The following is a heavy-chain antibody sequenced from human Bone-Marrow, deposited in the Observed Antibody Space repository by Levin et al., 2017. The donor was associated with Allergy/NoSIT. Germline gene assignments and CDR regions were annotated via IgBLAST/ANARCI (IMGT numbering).Heavy chain of an antibody. V-gene: IGHV4-39*01. J-gene: IGHJ4*02. CDR2: IYYSGST. CDR1: GGSISSSSYY. CDR3: ARRIRGVDY. D-gene: IGHD6-25*01. Sequence: SETLSLTCTVSGGSISSSSYYWGWIRQPPGKGLEWIGSIYYSGSTYYNPSLKSRVTISVDTSKNQFSLKLSSVTAADTAVYYCARRIRGVDYWGQGTLVTVSS.